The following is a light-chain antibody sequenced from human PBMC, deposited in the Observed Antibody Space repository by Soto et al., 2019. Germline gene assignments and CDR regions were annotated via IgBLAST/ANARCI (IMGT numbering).Light chain of an antibody. CDR1: QSIGNW. CDR2: KAS. J-gene: IGKJ1*01. Sequence: DIQMTQSPSTLSASIGDRVTITCRASQSIGNWLAWYQQKPGKAPKLLIYKASSLESGVPPRFSGSGSGTEFTLTISSLQPDDFATYYCQQYNTYPWTFGQGTKVEIK. V-gene: IGKV1-5*03. CDR3: QQYNTYPWT.